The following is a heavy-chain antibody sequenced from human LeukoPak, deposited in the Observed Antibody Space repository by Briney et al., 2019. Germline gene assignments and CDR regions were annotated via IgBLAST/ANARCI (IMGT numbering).Heavy chain of an antibody. V-gene: IGHV3-48*01. CDR2: ISSSSSTI. CDR1: GFTFSSYW. D-gene: IGHD1-26*01. Sequence: GGSLRLSCAASGFTFSSYWMHWVRQAPGKGLEWVSYISSSSSTIYYADSVKGRFTISRDNAKNSLYLQMNSLRAEDTAVYYCARGGGSYYIGAFDIWGQGTMVTVSS. CDR3: ARGGGSYYIGAFDI. J-gene: IGHJ3*02.